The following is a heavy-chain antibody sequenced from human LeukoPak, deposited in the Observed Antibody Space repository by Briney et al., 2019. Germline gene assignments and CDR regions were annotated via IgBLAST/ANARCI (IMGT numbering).Heavy chain of an antibody. CDR3: TSTRGHYYGSGSYSYIDY. Sequence: SETLSLTCAVSGGSISSSNWWSWVRQPPGKGLEWIGEIYHSGSTNYKPSLKSRVTISVDKSKNQLSLKLSSVSAADTAVYYWTSTRGHYYGSGSYSYIDYWGQGTLVTVSS. J-gene: IGHJ4*02. CDR2: IYHSGST. CDR1: GGSISSSNW. V-gene: IGHV4-4*02. D-gene: IGHD3-10*01.